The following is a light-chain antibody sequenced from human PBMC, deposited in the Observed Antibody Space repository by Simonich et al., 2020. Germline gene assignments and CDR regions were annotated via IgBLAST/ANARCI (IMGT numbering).Light chain of an antibody. J-gene: IGLJ2*01. Sequence: QSALTQPASVSGSPGQSIPISCTGTSSDVGGYNYVSWYQQHPGKSPKLIIYDVSKRPSGVSNRFSGSKSGNTASLTISGLQAEDEADYYCSSYTSSSSVVFGGGTKLTVL. CDR2: DVS. V-gene: IGLV2-14*01. CDR1: SSDVGGYNY. CDR3: SSYTSSSSVV.